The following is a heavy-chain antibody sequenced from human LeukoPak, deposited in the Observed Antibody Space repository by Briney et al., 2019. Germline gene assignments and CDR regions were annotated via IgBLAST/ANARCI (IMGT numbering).Heavy chain of an antibody. J-gene: IGHJ4*02. CDR2: MNPNSGNT. CDR1: GYTFTSYD. Sequence: GSVKVSCKASGYTFTSYDINWVRQATGQGHEWMGWMNPNSGNTGYAQKFQGRVTMTRNTSISTAYMELSSLRSEDTAVYYCARGSGFGELLYFTYWGQGTLVTVSS. D-gene: IGHD3-10*01. CDR3: ARGSGFGELLYFTY. V-gene: IGHV1-8*01.